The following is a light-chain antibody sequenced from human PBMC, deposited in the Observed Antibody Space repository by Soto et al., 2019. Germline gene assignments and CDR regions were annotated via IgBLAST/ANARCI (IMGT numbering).Light chain of an antibody. CDR3: SSCTSSSTFGV. J-gene: IGLJ1*01. CDR1: SSDVGGYNY. CDR2: DVS. V-gene: IGLV2-14*01. Sequence: QSALTQPASVSGSPGQSITISCTGTSSDVGGYNYVSWYQQHPGKAPKLMIYDVSNRPSGVSNRFSGSKSGNTASLTISGLQAEDEADYYCSSCTSSSTFGVFGTGTKLTVL.